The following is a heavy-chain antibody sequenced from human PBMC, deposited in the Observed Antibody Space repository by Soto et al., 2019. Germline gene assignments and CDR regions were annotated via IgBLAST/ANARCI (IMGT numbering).Heavy chain of an antibody. CDR3: ATWHLREHAYDI. CDR2: LYDVDGT. CDR1: GLTVSGKKY. D-gene: IGHD4-17*01. J-gene: IGHJ3*02. Sequence: DVQLVESGGGLIQPGGSLRLSCAASGLTVSGKKYVAWVRQAPGKGLEWVSALYDVDGTYYADSVKGRFTTSGDSSKTIVYLQMNSLRPDDTALYYCATWHLREHAYDIWGQGTAVTVSS. V-gene: IGHV3-53*01.